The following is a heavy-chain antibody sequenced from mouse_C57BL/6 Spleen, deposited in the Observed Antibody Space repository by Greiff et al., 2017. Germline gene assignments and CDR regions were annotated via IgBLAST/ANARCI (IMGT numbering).Heavy chain of an antibody. CDR3: AIRQSYYSNYGFAY. V-gene: IGHV1-9*01. D-gene: IGHD2-5*01. J-gene: IGHJ3*01. CDR1: GYTFTGYW. Sequence: VQLQQSGAELMKPGASVKLSCKATGYTFTGYWIEWVKQRPGHGLEWIGEILPGSGSTNYNEKFKGKATFTADTSSNTAYMQLSNLTSEDSAIYYGAIRQSYYSNYGFAYWGQGTLVTVSA. CDR2: ILPGSGST.